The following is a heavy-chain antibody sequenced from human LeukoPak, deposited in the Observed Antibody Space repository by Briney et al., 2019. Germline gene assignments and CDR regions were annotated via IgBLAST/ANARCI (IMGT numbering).Heavy chain of an antibody. V-gene: IGHV3-23*01. J-gene: IGHJ4*02. D-gene: IGHD6-19*01. CDR3: ARSAGAWYVYDY. Sequence: GGSLRLSCVGSGFSFDNNAMTGVRQAPGKGLEWVSSITASAGTTDYAASVKGRFAISRDNSKNTLYLQMNSLRADDTAVYYCARSAGAWYVYDYWGQGNLVIVS. CDR2: ITASAGTT. CDR1: GFSFDNNA.